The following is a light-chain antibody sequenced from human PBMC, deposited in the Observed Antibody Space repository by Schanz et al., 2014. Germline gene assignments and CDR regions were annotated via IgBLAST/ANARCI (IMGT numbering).Light chain of an antibody. J-gene: IGKJ1*01. Sequence: DIQMTQSPSTLSASVGDRVTITCRASQSISSWLAWYQQKPGKAPKLLIYDASTRATGIPARFSGSGSGTDFTLTISALEPEDFATYYCQEYQTSLATFGQGTKVEIK. CDR3: QEYQTSLAT. CDR2: DAS. CDR1: QSISSW. V-gene: IGKV1-5*01.